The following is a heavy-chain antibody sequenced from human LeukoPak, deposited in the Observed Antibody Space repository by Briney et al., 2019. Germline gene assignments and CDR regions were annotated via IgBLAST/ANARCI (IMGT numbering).Heavy chain of an antibody. D-gene: IGHD6-25*01. CDR2: MNPNNADS. J-gene: IGHJ4*02. Sequence: ASVTVSCKASGYTFTNYHINWVRQATGQGLEWMGWMNPNNADSGYAQKFQGRVTITRDTSISTFYMELRSLRSDDTAVYFCARTTSFTASGYDYWGQGTLVTVSS. CDR3: ARTTSFTASGYDY. V-gene: IGHV1-8*03. CDR1: GYTFTNYH.